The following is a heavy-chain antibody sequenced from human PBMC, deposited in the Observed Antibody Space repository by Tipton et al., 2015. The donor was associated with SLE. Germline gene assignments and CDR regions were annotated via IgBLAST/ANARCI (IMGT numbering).Heavy chain of an antibody. CDR1: GGSISDGAYY. CDR3: ARGGYCRSASCYRFDS. J-gene: IGHJ4*02. V-gene: IGHV4-31*03. CDR2: IYYTGAT. Sequence: TLSLTCSVSGGSISDGAYYWSWIRQHPGKGLEWIGYIYYTGATYFNPSLESRVTMSVDTSENQFSLKLTSVTAADTAIYYCARGGYCRSASCYRFDSWGQGTLVTVTS. D-gene: IGHD2-2*02.